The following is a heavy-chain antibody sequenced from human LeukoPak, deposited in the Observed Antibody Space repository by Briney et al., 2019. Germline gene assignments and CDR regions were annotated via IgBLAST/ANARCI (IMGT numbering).Heavy chain of an antibody. D-gene: IGHD5-18*01. CDR3: ASGVDTAMVTIPAFDY. CDR2: IIPVFGTA. J-gene: IGHJ4*02. Sequence: GASVKVSCKASGDTLSNYALSWVRQAPGQGLEWMGGIIPVFGTANYAQKFQGRVTITADISTSTAYMELSSLRSEDTAVYYCASGVDTAMVTIPAFDYWGQGTLVTVSS. V-gene: IGHV1-69*06. CDR1: GDTLSNYA.